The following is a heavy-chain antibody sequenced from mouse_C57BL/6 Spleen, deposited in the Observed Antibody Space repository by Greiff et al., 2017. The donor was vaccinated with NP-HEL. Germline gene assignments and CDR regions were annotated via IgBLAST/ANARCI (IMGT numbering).Heavy chain of an antibody. Sequence: QVQLQQPGAELVKPGASVKLSCKASGYTFTSYWMHWVKQRPGQGLEWIGMIHPNSGSTNYNEKFKSTATLTVDKSSSTAYMQLSSLTSEDSAVYYCARPGSSGYYYAMDYWGQGTSVTVSS. CDR1: GYTFTSYW. CDR2: IHPNSGST. J-gene: IGHJ4*01. V-gene: IGHV1-64*01. CDR3: ARPGSSGYYYAMDY. D-gene: IGHD1-1*01.